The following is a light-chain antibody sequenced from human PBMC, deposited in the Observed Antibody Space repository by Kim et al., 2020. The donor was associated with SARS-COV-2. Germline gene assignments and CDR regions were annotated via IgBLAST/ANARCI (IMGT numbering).Light chain of an antibody. CDR3: PQYYSTPRT. J-gene: IGKJ1*01. V-gene: IGKV4-1*01. CDR1: QSVLYSSNNKNY. CDR2: WAS. Sequence: DIVMTQSPDSLAVSLGERATINSKSSQSVLYSSNNKNYLAWYQQKPGQPPKLLIYWASTRESGVPDRFSGSGSGTDFTLTISSLQAEDVAVYYCPQYYSTPRTFGQGTKVDIK.